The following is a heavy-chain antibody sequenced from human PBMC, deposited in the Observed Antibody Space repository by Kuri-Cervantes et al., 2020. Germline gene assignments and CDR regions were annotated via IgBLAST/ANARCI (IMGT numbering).Heavy chain of an antibody. CDR1: GGSFSGYY. CDR2: INHSGST. CDR3: ARVRGYSYGPFDY. V-gene: IGHV4-34*01. J-gene: IGHJ4*02. D-gene: IGHD5-18*01. Sequence: SETLSLTCAVYGGSFSGYYWSWIRQPPEKGLEWIGEINHSGSTNYNPSLKSRVTISVGTSKNQFSLKLSSVTAADTAVYYCARVRGYSYGPFDYWGQGTLVTVS.